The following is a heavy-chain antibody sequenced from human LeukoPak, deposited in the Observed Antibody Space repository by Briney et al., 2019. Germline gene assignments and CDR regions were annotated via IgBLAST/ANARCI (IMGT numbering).Heavy chain of an antibody. CDR2: FDPEDGET. V-gene: IGHV1-24*01. Sequence: VSVKVSCKVSGYTLTELSMHWVRQAPGKGLEWMGGFDPEDGETIYAQKFQGRVTMTEDTSTDTAYMELSSLRSEDTAVYYCATLPYYYGSGSYYWFYFDYWGQGTLVTVSS. D-gene: IGHD3-10*01. J-gene: IGHJ4*02. CDR3: ATLPYYYGSGSYYWFYFDY. CDR1: GYTLTELS.